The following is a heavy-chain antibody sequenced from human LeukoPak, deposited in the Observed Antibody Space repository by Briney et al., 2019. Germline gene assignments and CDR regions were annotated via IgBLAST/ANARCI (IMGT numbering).Heavy chain of an antibody. Sequence: PGGSLRLSCAASGFTFSSYWMHWVRQAPGKGLVWVSRINRDGSSTTSADSVKGRFTISRDNAKNTLYLQMNSLRAEDTAVYFCVRDTYGPECWGQGTLVTVSS. V-gene: IGHV3-74*01. J-gene: IGHJ4*02. CDR2: INRDGSST. CDR1: GFTFSSYW. D-gene: IGHD4-17*01. CDR3: VRDTYGPEC.